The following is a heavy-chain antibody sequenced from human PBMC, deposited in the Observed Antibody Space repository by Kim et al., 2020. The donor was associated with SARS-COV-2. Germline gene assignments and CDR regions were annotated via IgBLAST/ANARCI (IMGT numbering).Heavy chain of an antibody. J-gene: IGHJ3*02. CDR1: GGSFSGYY. D-gene: IGHD3-10*01. CDR2: INHSGST. Sequence: SETLSLTCAVYGGSFSGYYWSWIRQPPGKGLEWIGEINHSGSTNYNPSLKSRVTISVDTSKNQFSLKLSSVTAADTAVYYCAGGMSVGFGAFDIWGQGTMVTVSS. CDR3: AGGMSVGFGAFDI. V-gene: IGHV4-34*01.